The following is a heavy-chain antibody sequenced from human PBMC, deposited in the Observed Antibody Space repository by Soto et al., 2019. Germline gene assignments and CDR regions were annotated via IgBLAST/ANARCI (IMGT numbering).Heavy chain of an antibody. CDR2: ISYYSGSI. D-gene: IGHD3-16*01. V-gene: IGHV3-9*01. CDR3: AKSMGGTSNGMDV. CDR1: GFRFDDYG. J-gene: IGHJ6*02. Sequence: EVQLVESGGGLVQPGRSLRLSCAASGFRFDDYGMHWVRQVPGTGLEWVSGISYYSGSIGYADSVKGRFTISRDNAKTALYLEMNSLRAVDTALYYCAKSMGGTSNGMDVWGQGTTVTVSS.